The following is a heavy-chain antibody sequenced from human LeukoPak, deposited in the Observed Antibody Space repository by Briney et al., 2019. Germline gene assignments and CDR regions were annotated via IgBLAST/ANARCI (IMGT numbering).Heavy chain of an antibody. V-gene: IGHV3-30*18. Sequence: GGSLRLSCAASGFTFTTYAIHWVRQAPGKGLEWVAVISYDGSHKYYGDSVKGRFTISRDNSKNTLYLQMNGLRVEDTAVYHCAKAADTAIAPPLFDVLNIGGKGKMFTVSS. D-gene: IGHD5-18*01. CDR2: ISYDGSHK. CDR1: GFTFTTYA. J-gene: IGHJ3*02. CDR3: AKAADTAIAPPLFDVLNI.